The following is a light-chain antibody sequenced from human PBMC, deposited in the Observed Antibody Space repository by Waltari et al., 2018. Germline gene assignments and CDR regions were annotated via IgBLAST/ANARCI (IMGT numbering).Light chain of an antibody. CDR2: GAS. V-gene: IGKV3-15*01. CDR1: QSVSSN. Sequence: EIVMTQSPATLSVSPGERATLSCRASQSVSSNLAWYQQKPGQAPRPLIYGASIRATGIPARFSGSGSGKEFNLTISSLQSADFAVYYCQQYNNWPSTFGQGTKVEIK. J-gene: IGKJ1*01. CDR3: QQYNNWPST.